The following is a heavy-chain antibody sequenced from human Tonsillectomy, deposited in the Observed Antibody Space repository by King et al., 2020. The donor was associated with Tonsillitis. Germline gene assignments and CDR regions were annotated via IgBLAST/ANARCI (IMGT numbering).Heavy chain of an antibody. CDR3: ARGVSNWGYRWYFDL. Sequence: VQLPQWGAGLLKPSETLSLTCAVSEGSLSTYYWSWIRQPPGKGLEWIGEINHSGMTDYNPSLKSRLTILVDTSINRFSLRLNSLTAADTAVYYCARGVSNWGYRWYFDLWGRGTLVTVSS. CDR2: INHSGMT. J-gene: IGHJ2*01. V-gene: IGHV4-34*01. D-gene: IGHD7-27*01. CDR1: EGSLSTYY.